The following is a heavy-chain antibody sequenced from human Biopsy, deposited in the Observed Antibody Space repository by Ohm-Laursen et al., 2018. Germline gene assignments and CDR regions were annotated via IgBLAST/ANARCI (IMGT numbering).Heavy chain of an antibody. CDR3: ARGPSGVATIG. Sequence: SLRLSCAASGFGFDTSWMYWVRQAPGKRLDWVSLIKSDGLIISYADSVKGRFTVSRENAKNTLYLQMNSLRVEDTAVYYCARGPSGVATIGRGQGTLVTVSS. V-gene: IGHV3-74*01. D-gene: IGHD5-24*01. J-gene: IGHJ4*02. CDR1: GFGFDTSW. CDR2: IKSDGLII.